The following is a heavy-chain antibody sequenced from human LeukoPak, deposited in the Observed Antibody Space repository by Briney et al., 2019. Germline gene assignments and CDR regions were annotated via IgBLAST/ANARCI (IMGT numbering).Heavy chain of an antibody. V-gene: IGHV1-8*01. CDR1: GYSFTSYD. CDR3: TRAERIGARYGYNWFDL. D-gene: IGHD6-6*01. Sequence: ASVKVSCKASGYSFTSYDINSVRQATGQGLDWMGWMNPISVNPGYAQKLQGRVTMTRNTSITSAYLDLSSLRCEDPALHYITRAERIGARYGYNWFDLGRQGTRVSVLS. CDR2: MNPISVNP. J-gene: IGHJ5*02.